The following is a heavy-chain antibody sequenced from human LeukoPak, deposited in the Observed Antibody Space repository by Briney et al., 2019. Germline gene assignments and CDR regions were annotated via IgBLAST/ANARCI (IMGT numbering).Heavy chain of an antibody. V-gene: IGHV3-48*02. Sequence: GGSLRLSCAASGFTFSNAWLNWVRQAPGKGLEWVSYISSGSRTIYYADSVKGRFTISRDNAKNSLYLQMKSLRDEDTAVYYCARYGSGTSYITNYFDYWGQGTLVTVSS. J-gene: IGHJ4*02. CDR2: ISSGSRTI. CDR1: GFTFSNAW. CDR3: ARYGSGTSYITNYFDY. D-gene: IGHD3-10*01.